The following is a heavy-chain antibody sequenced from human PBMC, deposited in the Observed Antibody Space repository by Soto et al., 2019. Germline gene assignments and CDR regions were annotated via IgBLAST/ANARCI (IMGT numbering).Heavy chain of an antibody. CDR3: ATATGYDSDGMDV. D-gene: IGHD1-1*01. CDR1: GGSISSGDYY. Sequence: SETLSLTCTVPGGSISSGDYYWSWIRQPPGKGLEWIGYIYYSGSTYYNPSLKSRVTISVDTSKNQFSLKLSSVTAADTAVYYCATATGYDSDGMDVWGQGTTVTVSS. V-gene: IGHV4-30-4*01. CDR2: IYYSGST. J-gene: IGHJ6*02.